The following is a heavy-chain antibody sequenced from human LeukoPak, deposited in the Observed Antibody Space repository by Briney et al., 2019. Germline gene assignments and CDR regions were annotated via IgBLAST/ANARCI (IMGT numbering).Heavy chain of an antibody. CDR1: GYSISSGYY. D-gene: IGHD2-2*01. Sequence: SETLSLTCTVSGYSISSGYYWGWIRQPPGKGLEWIGSIYHSGSTYYNPSLKSRVTISVDTSKNQFSLKLSSVTAADTAVYYCARASYCSSTSCYYEGAFDIWGQGALVTVSS. CDR2: IYHSGST. V-gene: IGHV4-38-2*02. CDR3: ARASYCSSTSCYYEGAFDI. J-gene: IGHJ3*02.